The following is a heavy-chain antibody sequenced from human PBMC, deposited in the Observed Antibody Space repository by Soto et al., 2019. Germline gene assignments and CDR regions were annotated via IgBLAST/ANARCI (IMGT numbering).Heavy chain of an antibody. CDR1: GDSISRGGYY. CDR2: IYHSGST. J-gene: IGHJ5*02. CDR3: ARDGAGAYGLGWFDP. V-gene: IGHV4-31*03. D-gene: IGHD2-21*01. Sequence: QVQLQEAGPGLVKPSQTLSLTCTVSGDSISRGGYYWNWLRQHPRTGLGWLGYIYHSGSTIYNPSLKSRVTISVDTSKNRLSLELSNVTAADTAVYYCARDGAGAYGLGWFDPWGQGILVTVSS.